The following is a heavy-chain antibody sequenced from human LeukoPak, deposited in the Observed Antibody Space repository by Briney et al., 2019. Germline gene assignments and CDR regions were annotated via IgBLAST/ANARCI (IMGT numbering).Heavy chain of an antibody. J-gene: IGHJ6*02. Sequence: GGSLRLSCAASGFTVSSKFMSWGRQAPGKGLEWVSVIYTAGSTYYADPVKGRFTISRDNSKNTLYLQMNSLRADDTAVYYCSRDERYSSTATWYYGMDVWGQGTSVTASS. CDR3: SRDERYSSTATWYYGMDV. CDR1: GFTVSSKF. V-gene: IGHV3-66*01. D-gene: IGHD6-13*01. CDR2: IYTAGST.